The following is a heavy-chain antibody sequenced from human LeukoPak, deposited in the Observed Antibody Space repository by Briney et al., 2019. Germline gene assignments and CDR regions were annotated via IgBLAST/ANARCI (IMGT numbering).Heavy chain of an antibody. CDR1: GFTFNNYA. CDR3: ARVGELTWFGELRPYYFDF. V-gene: IGHV3-23*01. D-gene: IGHD3-10*01. J-gene: IGHJ4*02. CDR2: ISVSGDTT. Sequence: GGSLRLSCAASGFTFNNYAMSWVRQAPGKGPEWVSAISVSGDTTNYADSVRGRFSISRDQSKKTLDLQLNNLRAEDTAVYYCARVGELTWFGELRPYYFDFWGQGTLVTVSS.